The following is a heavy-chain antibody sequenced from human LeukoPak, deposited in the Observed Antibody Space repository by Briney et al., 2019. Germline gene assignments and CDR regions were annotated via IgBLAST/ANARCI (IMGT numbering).Heavy chain of an antibody. CDR1: GGSFSGYY. CDR3: ARGSWAAAAHFDY. J-gene: IGHJ4*02. D-gene: IGHD6-13*01. CDR2: IDHSGST. V-gene: IGHV4-34*01. Sequence: SETLSLTCAVYGGSFSGYYWSWIRQPPGKGLEWIGEIDHSGSTNYNPSLKSRVSISVDTSKNQFSLKLSSVTAADTAVYYCARGSWAAAAHFDYWDQGTLVTVSS.